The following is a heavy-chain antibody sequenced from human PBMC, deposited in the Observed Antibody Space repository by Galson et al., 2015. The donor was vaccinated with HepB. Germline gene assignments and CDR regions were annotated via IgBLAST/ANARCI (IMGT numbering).Heavy chain of an antibody. CDR3: ASPGLGFGELFYY. CDR1: GYTFTRYG. D-gene: IGHD3-10*01. J-gene: IGHJ4*02. CDR2: VNAGNGNT. V-gene: IGHV1-3*01. Sequence: SVKVSCKASGYTFTRYGIHWARQAPGQRLEWMGWVNAGNGNTKYSQKFQGRVTITRDTSASTAYMEVTSLRSEDTAVYYCASPGLGFGELFYYCGQGTLVTVSS.